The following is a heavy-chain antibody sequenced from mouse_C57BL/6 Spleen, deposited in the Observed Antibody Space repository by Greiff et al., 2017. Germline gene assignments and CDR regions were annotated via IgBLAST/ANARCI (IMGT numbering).Heavy chain of an antibody. CDR2: ISYDGSN. CDR1: GYSITSGYY. D-gene: IGHD2-1*01. Sequence: EVQLQESGPGLVKPSQSLSLTCSVTGYSITSGYYWNWIRQFPGNKLEWMGYISYDGSNNSNPSLKNRISITRDTSKNQFFLKLNSVTTEDTATYYCARDAYGNGGTFDYWGQGTTLTVSS. J-gene: IGHJ2*01. V-gene: IGHV3-6*01. CDR3: ARDAYGNGGTFDY.